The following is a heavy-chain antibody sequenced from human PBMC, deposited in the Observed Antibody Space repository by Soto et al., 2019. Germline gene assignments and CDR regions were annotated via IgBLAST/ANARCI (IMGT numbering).Heavy chain of an antibody. CDR2: IENSGNT. J-gene: IGHJ4*02. D-gene: IGHD3-22*01. CDR3: GRTDDKGAWAAWF. CDR1: GGSMSSGRYD. Sequence: SETLSLTCTISGGSMSSGRYDWSWIRQAPGKGLEWIGYIENSGNTKNNSPFKSRATLSIDTSKNQFSLKLSSVTAADTAVYFCGRTDDKGAWAAWFWGQGSLV. V-gene: IGHV4-61*01.